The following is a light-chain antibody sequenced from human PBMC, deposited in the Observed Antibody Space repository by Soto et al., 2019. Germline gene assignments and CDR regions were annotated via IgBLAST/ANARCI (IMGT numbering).Light chain of an antibody. J-gene: IGKJ4*01. CDR3: QQRANWHLT. V-gene: IGKV3D-20*02. Sequence: EIVLTQSPVTLSLSPGERATVSCRASQSVSSSYLVWYQQKPGQAPRLLIYDASNRATGIPARFSGSGSGTDFTLTISSLEPEDSAVYYCQQRANWHLTFGGGTKVDIK. CDR2: DAS. CDR1: QSVSSSY.